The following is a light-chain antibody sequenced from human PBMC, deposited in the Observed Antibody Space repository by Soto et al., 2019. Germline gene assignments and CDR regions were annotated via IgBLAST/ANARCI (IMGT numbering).Light chain of an antibody. CDR2: DVS. J-gene: IGLJ1*01. CDR3: CSYAGNYIYV. Sequence: QSGLTQPRSVSGSPGQSVTISCTGTNSDVGGYNFVSWYQQVPGKAPKLMIYDVSNRPSGVPDRFSGSKSGSTAALTISGLQADDEGEYYCCSYAGNYIYVFGTGTKVTVL. CDR1: NSDVGGYNF. V-gene: IGLV2-11*01.